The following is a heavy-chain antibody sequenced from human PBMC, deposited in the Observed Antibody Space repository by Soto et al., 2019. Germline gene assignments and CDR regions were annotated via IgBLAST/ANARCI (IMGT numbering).Heavy chain of an antibody. D-gene: IGHD3-22*01. Sequence: GASVKVSRKDSGYTFTSYGISWVRQAPGQGLEWMGWISAYNGNTNYAQKLQGRVTMTTDTSTSTAYMELRSLRSDDTAVYYCAMFSYDSRGYLDDYCGQGSLVTVSS. CDR2: ISAYNGNT. CDR1: GYTFTSYG. V-gene: IGHV1-18*01. J-gene: IGHJ4*02. CDR3: AMFSYDSRGYLDDY.